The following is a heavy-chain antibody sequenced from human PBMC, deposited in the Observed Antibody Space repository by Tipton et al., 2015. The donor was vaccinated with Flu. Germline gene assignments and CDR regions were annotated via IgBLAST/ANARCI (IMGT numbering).Heavy chain of an antibody. CDR3: ARAGQPLLYQGGLHY. Sequence: QLVQSGAEVKKPGASVKVSCKASGGTFSSYAISWVRQAPGQGLEWMGGIIPIFGTANYAQKFQGRVTITADESTSTTYMELSSLRSEDTAVYYCARAGQPLLYQGGLHYWGQGTLVTVSS. CDR2: IIPIFGTA. J-gene: IGHJ4*02. V-gene: IGHV1-69*13. CDR1: GGTFSSYA. D-gene: IGHD2-2*02.